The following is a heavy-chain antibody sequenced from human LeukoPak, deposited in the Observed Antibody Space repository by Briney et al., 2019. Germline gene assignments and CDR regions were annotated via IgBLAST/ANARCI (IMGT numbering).Heavy chain of an antibody. V-gene: IGHV3-53*01. CDR3: ARDLGDWGSERYFDY. J-gene: IGHJ4*02. CDR2: IYSGGST. Sequence: PGGSLRLSCAASGFTVSSNYMSWVRQAPGKGLEWVSVIYSGGSTYYADSVKGRFTISRDNSKNTLYLQMNSLRAEDTAVYYCARDLGDWGSERYFDYWGQGTLVTVSS. D-gene: IGHD7-27*01. CDR1: GFTVSSNY.